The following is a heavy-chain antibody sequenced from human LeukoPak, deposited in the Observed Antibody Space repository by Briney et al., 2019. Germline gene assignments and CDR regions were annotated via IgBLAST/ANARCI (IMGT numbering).Heavy chain of an antibody. CDR1: GYTFTSYG. CDR2: ISAYNGNT. CDR3: ARDTNHYYDSSGYYPDFDY. V-gene: IGHV1-18*01. J-gene: IGHJ4*02. Sequence: ASVKASCKASGYTFTSYGISWVRQAPGQGLEWMGWISAYNGNTNYAQKLQGRVAMTTDTSTSTAYMELRSLRSDDTAVYYCARDTNHYYDSSGYYPDFDYWGQGTLVTVSS. D-gene: IGHD3-22*01.